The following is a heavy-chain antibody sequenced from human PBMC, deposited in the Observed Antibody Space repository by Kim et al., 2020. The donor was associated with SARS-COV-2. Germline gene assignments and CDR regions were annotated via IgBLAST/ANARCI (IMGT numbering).Heavy chain of an antibody. V-gene: IGHV6-1*01. D-gene: IGHD6-6*01. J-gene: IGHJ6*03. CDR2: TYYRSKWYN. CDR3: AREYSSSRASRNYYYYMDV. CDR1: GDSVSSNSAA. Sequence: SQTLSLTCAISGDSVSSNSAAWNWIRQSPSRGLEWLGRTYYRSKWYNDYAVSVKSRITINPDTSKNQFSLQLNSVTPEDTAVYYCAREYSSSRASRNYYYYMDVWGKGTTVTVSS.